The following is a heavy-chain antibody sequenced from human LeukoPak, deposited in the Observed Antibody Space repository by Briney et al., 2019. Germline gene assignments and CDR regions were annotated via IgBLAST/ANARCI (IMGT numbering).Heavy chain of an antibody. CDR3: AKRGVVIRVILVGFHKEAYYFDS. J-gene: IGHJ4*02. Sequence: GGSLRLSCAVSGITLSNDGMSWVRQAPGKGLEWVAGISGSGGGTNYADSVKGRFTISRDNPKNTLYLQMTTLRAEDTAVYFCAKRGVVIRVILVGFHKEAYYFDSWGQGALVTVSS. V-gene: IGHV3-23*01. D-gene: IGHD3-22*01. CDR1: GITLSNDG. CDR2: ISGSGGGT.